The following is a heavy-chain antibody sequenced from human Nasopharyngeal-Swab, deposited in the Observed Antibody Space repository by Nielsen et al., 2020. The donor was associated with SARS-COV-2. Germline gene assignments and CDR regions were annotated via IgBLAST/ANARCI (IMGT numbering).Heavy chain of an antibody. CDR1: GYTLTELS. CDR3: ATYPLRSGYYTGREFDY. CDR2: FDPEDGET. J-gene: IGHJ4*02. V-gene: IGHV1-24*01. D-gene: IGHD3-3*01. Sequence: ASVKVSCKVSGYTLTELSMHWVRQAPRKGLEWMGGFDPEDGETIYAQKFQGRVTMTEDTSTDTAYMELSSLRSEDTAVYYCATYPLRSGYYTGREFDYWGQGTLVTVSS.